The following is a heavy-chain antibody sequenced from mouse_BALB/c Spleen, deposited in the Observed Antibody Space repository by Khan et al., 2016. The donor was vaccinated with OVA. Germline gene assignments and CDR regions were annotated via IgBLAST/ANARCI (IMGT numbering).Heavy chain of an antibody. CDR1: GFNIKDTY. D-gene: IGHD4-1*01. CDR3: ARDYWDVFAY. V-gene: IGHV14-3*02. J-gene: IGHJ3*01. CDR2: IDTANGNT. Sequence: VQLKQSGADLVKPGASVKLSCTASGFNIKDTYMHWVKRRPEQGLVWIGRIDTANGNTKYDPKFQGKATITADTSSNTAYLQLSSLTSEDAAVYYCARDYWDVFAYWGQGTLVTVSA.